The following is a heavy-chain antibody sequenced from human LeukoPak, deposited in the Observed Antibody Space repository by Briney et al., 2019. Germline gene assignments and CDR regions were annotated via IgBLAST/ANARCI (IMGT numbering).Heavy chain of an antibody. V-gene: IGHV3-30*04. Sequence: PGRSLRLSCAASGFAFSSYAMHWVRQGPGKGLEWVAVISYDGSNKYYADSVKGRFTISRDNSKNTLYLQMNSLRAEDTAVYYCARDRRITIFGVMGYWGQGTLVTVSS. CDR3: ARDRRITIFGVMGY. CDR2: ISYDGSNK. D-gene: IGHD3-3*01. J-gene: IGHJ4*02. CDR1: GFAFSSYA.